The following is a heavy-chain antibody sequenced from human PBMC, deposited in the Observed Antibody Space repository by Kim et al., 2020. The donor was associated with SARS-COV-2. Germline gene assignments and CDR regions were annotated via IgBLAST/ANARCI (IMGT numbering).Heavy chain of an antibody. CDR3: ARTDGSGRFSSAMDV. D-gene: IGHD3-10*01. Sequence: SETLSLTCTISDASISNYYLSWIRQPPGKGLEWIGYLYDTGSADYSPSSKSRVTISVDKSKNQFSLKVTSVTAADTAVYYCARTDGSGRFSSAMDVWGQGTSVIVSS. CDR2: LYDTGSA. CDR1: DASISNYY. V-gene: IGHV4-59*01. J-gene: IGHJ6*02.